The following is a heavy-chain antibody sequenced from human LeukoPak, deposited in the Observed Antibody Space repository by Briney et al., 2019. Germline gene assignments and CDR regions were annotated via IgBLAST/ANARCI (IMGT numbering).Heavy chain of an antibody. CDR1: GFTFSSYG. Sequence: GGSLRLSCAASGFTFSSYGMTWVRQAPGKGLEWVSYISSSSSTIYYADSVKGRFTISRDNARNSLFLQMNSLRAEDTAVYYCARDVQVATIYPLDYWGQGTLVTVSS. CDR3: ARDVQVATIYPLDY. V-gene: IGHV3-48*04. CDR2: ISSSSSTI. D-gene: IGHD5-12*01. J-gene: IGHJ4*02.